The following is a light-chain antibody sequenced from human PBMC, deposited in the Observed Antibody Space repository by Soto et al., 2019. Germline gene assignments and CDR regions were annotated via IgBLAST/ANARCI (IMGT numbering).Light chain of an antibody. CDR3: QQTDIFLIT. CDR1: QDIITW. J-gene: IGKJ5*01. Sequence: SVTASVGDRVTITCRASQDIITWLAWYQQKPGKAPNLLIYTASNLQSGVPSRFSGSGSGTHFTLTISSLQPEDFGTYYCQQTDIFLIT. CDR2: TAS. V-gene: IGKV1-12*01.